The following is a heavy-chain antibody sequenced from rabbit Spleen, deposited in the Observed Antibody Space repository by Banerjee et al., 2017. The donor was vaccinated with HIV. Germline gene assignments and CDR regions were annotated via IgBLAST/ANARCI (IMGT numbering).Heavy chain of an antibody. CDR1: GFSFSSSYY. CDR2: IYTGSSGST. Sequence: QEQLVESGGGLVQPEGSLTLTCKASGFSFSSSYYMCWVRQAPGKGLEWIACIYTGSSGSTYYASWAEGRFTCSKTSSTTVTLHMTSLTAADTATYFCARDAGSSFSTYGMDLWGQGTLVTVS. CDR3: ARDAGSSFSTYGMDL. J-gene: IGHJ3*01. V-gene: IGHV1S45*01. D-gene: IGHD8-1*01.